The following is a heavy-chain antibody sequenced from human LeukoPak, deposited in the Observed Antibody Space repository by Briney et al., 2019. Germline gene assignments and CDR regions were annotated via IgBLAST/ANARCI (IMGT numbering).Heavy chain of an antibody. J-gene: IGHJ3*02. V-gene: IGHV4-59*01. CDR3: AKSNGYGLVDI. D-gene: IGHD3-10*01. Sequence: SETLSLTCTVSGGAISSYYWSWIRQLPGKGLEWLGYIYYSGSTNYNPSLKSRVTISVDTSKNQFSLKLSSVTAADTAVYYCAKSNGYGLVDIWGQGTMVTVCS. CDR2: IYYSGST. CDR1: GGAISSYY.